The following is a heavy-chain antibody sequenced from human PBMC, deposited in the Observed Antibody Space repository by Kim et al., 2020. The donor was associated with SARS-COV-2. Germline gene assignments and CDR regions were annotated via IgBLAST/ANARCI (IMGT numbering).Heavy chain of an antibody. CDR1: GYTFTSYG. CDR2: ISAYNGNT. J-gene: IGHJ6*02. V-gene: IGHV1-18*04. Sequence: ASVKVSCKASGYTFTSYGISWVRQAPGQGLEWMGWISAYNGNTNYAQKLQGRVTMTTDTSTSTAYMELRSLRSDDTAVYYCARDQIRYYEGYYYGMDVWGQGTTVTVSS. D-gene: IGHD3-22*01. CDR3: ARDQIRYYEGYYYGMDV.